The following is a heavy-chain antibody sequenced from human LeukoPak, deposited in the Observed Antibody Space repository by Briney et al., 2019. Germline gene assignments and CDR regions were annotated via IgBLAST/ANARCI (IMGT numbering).Heavy chain of an antibody. Sequence: PGGSLRLSCAASGFTFSSYAMSWVRQAPGKGLEWVSAISGSSAGTYYADSVKGRFTISRDNSRDTLYLQMSSLRAEDTALYYCAKGAHGDYDYWGQGTLVTVSS. CDR2: ISGSSAGT. V-gene: IGHV3-23*01. D-gene: IGHD4-17*01. J-gene: IGHJ4*02. CDR1: GFTFSSYA. CDR3: AKGAHGDYDY.